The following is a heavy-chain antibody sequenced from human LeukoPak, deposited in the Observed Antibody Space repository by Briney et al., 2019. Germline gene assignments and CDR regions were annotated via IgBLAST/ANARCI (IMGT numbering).Heavy chain of an antibody. V-gene: IGHV7-4-1*02. CDR3: ARVGPGYTSSWSDY. CDR1: GYTFTTYA. J-gene: IGHJ4*02. D-gene: IGHD6-13*01. CDR2: INTDTGNP. Sequence: ASVKVSCKASGYTFTTYAINWVRQAPGQGLEWMGWINTDTGNPTYAHGFTGRFVFSLDTSVSTTYLQISSLKAEDTAIYYCARVGPGYTSSWSDYWGQGTLVTVSS.